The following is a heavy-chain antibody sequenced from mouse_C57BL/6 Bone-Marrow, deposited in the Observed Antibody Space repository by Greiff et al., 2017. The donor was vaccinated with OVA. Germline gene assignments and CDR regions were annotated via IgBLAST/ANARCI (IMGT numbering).Heavy chain of an antibody. J-gene: IGHJ4*01. CDR3: ARKGDLLLQCYAMDY. Sequence: QVHVKQSGPELVKPGASVKISCKASGYAFSSSWMNWVKQRPGKGLEWIGRIYPGDGDTNYNGKFKGKATLTADKSSSTAYMQLSSLTSEDSAVYFCARKGDLLLQCYAMDYWGQGTSVTVSS. CDR1: GYAFSSSW. CDR2: IYPGDGDT. D-gene: IGHD1-1*01. V-gene: IGHV1-82*01.